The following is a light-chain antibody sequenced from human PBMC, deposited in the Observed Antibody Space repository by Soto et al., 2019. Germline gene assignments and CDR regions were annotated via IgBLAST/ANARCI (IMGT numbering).Light chain of an antibody. J-gene: IGKJ3*01. CDR3: QQYALSLFT. CDR1: QSVYSAS. V-gene: IGKV3-20*01. Sequence: EIVLTKSPGTMSFYPGERVTLSCRASQSVYSASLAWYQQKPGQAPRLLIYGASNRATGMPDRFIGMESGTGLSVTDFDRTIRILEPEDLEVYYCQQYALSLFTFGPGT. CDR2: GAS.